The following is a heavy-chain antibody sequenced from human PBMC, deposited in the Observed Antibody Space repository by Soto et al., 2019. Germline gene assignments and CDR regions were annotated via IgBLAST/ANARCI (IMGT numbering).Heavy chain of an antibody. Sequence: SETLSLTCAVSSGSISSSNWWSWVRQPPGKGLEWIGEIYHSGSTNYNPSLKSRVTISVDKSKNQFSLKLSSVTAADTAVYYCARGGIAARSGLAFDIWGQGTMVTVSS. V-gene: IGHV4-4*02. J-gene: IGHJ3*02. D-gene: IGHD6-6*01. CDR1: SGSISSSNW. CDR2: IYHSGST. CDR3: ARGGIAARSGLAFDI.